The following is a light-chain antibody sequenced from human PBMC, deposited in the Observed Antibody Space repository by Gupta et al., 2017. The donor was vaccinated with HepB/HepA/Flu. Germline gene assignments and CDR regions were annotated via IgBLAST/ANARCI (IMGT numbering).Light chain of an antibody. CDR3: QQRSNWPLT. Sequence: EIVLTQSPATLSLSPGERATLSCRASQGVSSQLGWYQQKPGQAPRLLIYDASNRATGIPARFSGSGSGTDFTLTISRLEPEDFAVYYCQQRSNWPLTFGGGTKVEI. CDR1: QGVSSQ. J-gene: IGKJ4*01. CDR2: DAS. V-gene: IGKV3-11*01.